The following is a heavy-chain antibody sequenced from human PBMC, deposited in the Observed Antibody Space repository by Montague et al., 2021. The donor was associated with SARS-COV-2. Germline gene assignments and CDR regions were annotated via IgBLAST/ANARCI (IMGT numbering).Heavy chain of an antibody. CDR2: IYTTGST. CDR3: ASDDFRWDFDC. V-gene: IGHV4-61*02. D-gene: IGHD2/OR15-2a*01. CDR1: GDSITSDVSY. J-gene: IGHJ4*02. Sequence: TLSLTCTVSGDSITSDVSYWSWIRQPAGMGLEWIGRIYTTGSTNYTPSLKSRITISIDTSKNQFSLKLSSVTAADTAVYYGASDDFRWDFDCWGQGALVTVSS.